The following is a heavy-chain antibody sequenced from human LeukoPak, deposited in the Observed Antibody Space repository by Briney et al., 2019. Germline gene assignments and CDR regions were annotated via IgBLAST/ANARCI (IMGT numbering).Heavy chain of an antibody. CDR1: GGSISNYY. CDR2: LYTSGAT. Sequence: SETLSLTCTVSGGSISNYYWNWIRQPAGKGLEWIGRLYTSGATDYNPSLKSRVTISGDTSKNQFSLKLNSVTAADTAVYYCARGGREGPFDYWGQGTLVTVSS. J-gene: IGHJ4*02. V-gene: IGHV4-4*07. CDR3: ARGGREGPFDY.